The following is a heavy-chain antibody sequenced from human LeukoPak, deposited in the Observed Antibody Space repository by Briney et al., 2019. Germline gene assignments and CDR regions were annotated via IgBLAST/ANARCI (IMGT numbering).Heavy chain of an antibody. Sequence: SETLSLTCTVSGGSISSYYWSWIRQPPAKGLEEMGYIYYSGSTNYNPSLKSRVTVSVDTSKNQFSLKLSSGTAADTAVYYCARHGWDVTGYSGYGDYFDYWGQGTLVTVSS. CDR3: ARHGWDVTGYSGYGDYFDY. J-gene: IGHJ4*02. V-gene: IGHV4-59*08. CDR1: GGSISSYY. CDR2: IYYSGST. D-gene: IGHD5-12*01.